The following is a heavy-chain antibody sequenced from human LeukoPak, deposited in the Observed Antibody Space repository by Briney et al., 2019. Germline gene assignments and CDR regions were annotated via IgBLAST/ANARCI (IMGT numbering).Heavy chain of an antibody. D-gene: IGHD6-13*01. J-gene: IGHJ4*02. CDR2: ISYDGSNK. CDR3: AKVGNSWDFDY. Sequence: GGSLRLSCAASGFTFSSYGMHWVRQAPGKGLEWVALISYDGSNKYYADSVKGRFTISRDNSKNTLYLQMNSLRGEDTAVYYCAKVGNSWDFDYWGQGTLVTVSS. CDR1: GFTFSSYG. V-gene: IGHV3-30*18.